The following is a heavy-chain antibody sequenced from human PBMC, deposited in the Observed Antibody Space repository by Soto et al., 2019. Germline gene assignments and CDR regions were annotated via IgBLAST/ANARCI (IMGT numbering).Heavy chain of an antibody. Sequence: QVQLQQWGAGLLKPPETLSLTCAVYGGSFSGYYWSWIRQPPGKGLEWSGEINHSGSTNYNPSLKSRVTISVDTSKNQFSLKLSSVTAADTAVYYCARGVRYYYDSSGQRFGVWGQGTTVTVSS. CDR2: INHSGST. CDR1: GGSFSGYY. CDR3: ARGVRYYYDSSGQRFGV. D-gene: IGHD3-22*01. V-gene: IGHV4-34*01. J-gene: IGHJ6*02.